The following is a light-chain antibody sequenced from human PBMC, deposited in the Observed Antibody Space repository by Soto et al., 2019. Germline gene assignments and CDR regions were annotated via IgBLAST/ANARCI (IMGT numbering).Light chain of an antibody. CDR2: DAS. Sequence: DIQMTQSPSSLSASVGDRVTITCRASQGISNYLAWYQQKPGKAPKLLIYDASSLETGVPSRFSGLGSGTHFTLTISNLQPEDIATYFCQHYDDVLVTFGGGTTGDIK. CDR3: QHYDDVLVT. CDR1: QGISNY. J-gene: IGKJ4*01. V-gene: IGKV1-33*01.